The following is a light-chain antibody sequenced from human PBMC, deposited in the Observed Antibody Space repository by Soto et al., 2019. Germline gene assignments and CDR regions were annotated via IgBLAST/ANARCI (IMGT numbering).Light chain of an antibody. J-gene: IGLJ2*01. CDR1: SSDVGGYNY. V-gene: IGLV2-14*01. Sequence: QSVLTQPASVSGSPGQSITISCTGTSSDVGGYNYVSWYQQHPGKAPKLMIYEVSNRPSGVSNRFSGSKSGNTASLTISGLQAEDEADYYCASYTSSSTSVIFGRGTKLTVL. CDR3: ASYTSSSTSVI. CDR2: EVS.